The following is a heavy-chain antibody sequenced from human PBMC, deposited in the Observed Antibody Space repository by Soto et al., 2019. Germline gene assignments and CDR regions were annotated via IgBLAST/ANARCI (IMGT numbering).Heavy chain of an antibody. J-gene: IGHJ5*02. CDR1: GGSISSYY. CDR2: VYYSGST. D-gene: IGHD6-19*01. V-gene: IGHV4-59*01. Sequence: SSETLSLTCTVSGGSISSYYWYWIRQPPGKGLEWIGYVYYSGSTNYNPSPESRVTISVDTSKNQFSLKLSSLTAADTAVYYCARGAVAGMGVHWFDPWGQGTLVTV. CDR3: ARGAVAGMGVHWFDP.